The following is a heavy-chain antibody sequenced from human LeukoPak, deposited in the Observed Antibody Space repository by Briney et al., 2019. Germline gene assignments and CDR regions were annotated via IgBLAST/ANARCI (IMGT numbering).Heavy chain of an antibody. D-gene: IGHD4/OR15-4a*01. V-gene: IGHV1-18*01. CDR3: ARDTGGSPYGDFHY. CDR2: VSAYNGNT. CDR1: GYTFTTYG. Sequence: ASVKVSCKASGYTFTTYGISWVRQAPGQGLEWMGWVSAYNGNTNYAQKLQGRVTMTTDTSANTAYMELGSLRSDDTAVYYCARDTGGSPYGDFHYWGQGTLVTVSS. J-gene: IGHJ4*02.